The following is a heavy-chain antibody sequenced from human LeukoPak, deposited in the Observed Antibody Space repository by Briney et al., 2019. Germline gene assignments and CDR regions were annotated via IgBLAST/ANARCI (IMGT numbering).Heavy chain of an antibody. J-gene: IGHJ3*02. CDR3: ARDMLLEDAFDI. D-gene: IGHD3-10*02. V-gene: IGHV3-20*04. CDR2: INWSGGST. Sequence: GGSLRLSCEVSGFTFYDNAINWVRQAPGKGLEWVANINWSGGSTGHGDSVRGRFTISRDNTKHSVFLQMHSLRGDDTALYYCARDMLLEDAFDIWGQGTMVIVSS. CDR1: GFTFYDNA.